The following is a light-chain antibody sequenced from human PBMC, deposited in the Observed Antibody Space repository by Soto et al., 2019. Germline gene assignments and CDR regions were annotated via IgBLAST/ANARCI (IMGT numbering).Light chain of an antibody. Sequence: QSALTQPTSVSGSPGQSIAIACAGNGNDIGAYDYVSWYQQHPGKAPRLLIHGVRNRPPGISSRFSGFKSGPTASLTISGLQAEDEADYYCSSFTTSRLYVFGPGTKVTVL. V-gene: IGLV2-14*01. J-gene: IGLJ1*01. CDR1: GNDIGAYDY. CDR2: GVR. CDR3: SSFTTSRLYV.